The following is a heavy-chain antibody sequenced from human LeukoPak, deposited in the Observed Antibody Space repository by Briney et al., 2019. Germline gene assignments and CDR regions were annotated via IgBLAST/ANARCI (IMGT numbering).Heavy chain of an antibody. CDR1: GFTFSSYS. D-gene: IGHD3-22*01. V-gene: IGHV3-48*01. CDR3: AKDRYFDSYGFLFDS. J-gene: IGHJ4*02. CDR2: ISSSSSTI. Sequence: GGSLRPSCAASGFTFSSYSMNWVRQAPGKGLEWVSYISSSSSTIYYADSVKGRFTISRDNSKNTLYLQMNSLRAEDTAVYYCAKDRYFDSYGFLFDSWGQGTLVTVSS.